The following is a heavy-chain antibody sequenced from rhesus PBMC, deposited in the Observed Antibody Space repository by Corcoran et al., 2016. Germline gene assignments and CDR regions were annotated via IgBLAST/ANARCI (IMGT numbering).Heavy chain of an antibody. CDR3: ARHFTSGGGRVYWYFDI. D-gene: IGHD6-37*01. J-gene: IGHJ2*01. Sequence: QVQLQESGPGLVKPSETLSLTCTVSGGTISGHYFWTWIRQSPGEGLEWIGGIHGNSASPPQNPSLKSRVTISKDMSKNEFSLKLSSVTAADTAVYYCARHFTSGGGRVYWYFDIWGPGTPVIMSS. CDR1: GGTISGHYF. CDR2: IHGNSASP. V-gene: IGHV4-143*01.